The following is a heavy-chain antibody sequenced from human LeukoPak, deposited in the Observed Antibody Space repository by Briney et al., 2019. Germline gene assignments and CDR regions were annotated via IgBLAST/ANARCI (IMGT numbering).Heavy chain of an antibody. CDR3: ARDRAMVADWYFDL. D-gene: IGHD5-18*01. Sequence: SETLSLTCTVSGASISSASYYWTWIRQPPGKGLEWIGYIFYSGTTNYNPSLKSRVTISVDTSKNQFSLKLSSVTAADTAVYFCARDRAMVADWYFDLWGRGTLVTVSS. V-gene: IGHV4-61*01. CDR2: IFYSGTT. J-gene: IGHJ2*01. CDR1: GASISSASYY.